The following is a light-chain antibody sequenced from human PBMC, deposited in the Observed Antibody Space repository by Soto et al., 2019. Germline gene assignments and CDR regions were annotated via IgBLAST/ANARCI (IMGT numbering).Light chain of an antibody. CDR2: DAY. J-gene: IGKJ3*01. V-gene: IGKV3-11*01. CDR3: QHRGKWPST. CDR1: QSVDRY. Sequence: EVVVTQSPDTLSLSPGETATLSCRASQSVDRYGAWYQQKVGQAPRLLIYDAYTRATGVGARFTGSGSATDFRLTITRPEPEDFAVYYCQHRGKWPSTVGPGTKVDSK.